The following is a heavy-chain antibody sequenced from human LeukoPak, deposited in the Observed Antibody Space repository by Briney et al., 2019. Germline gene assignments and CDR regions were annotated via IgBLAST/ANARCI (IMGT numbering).Heavy chain of an antibody. CDR3: ARDGPDGLTGIPDY. CDR1: GGSISSSSYY. J-gene: IGHJ4*02. V-gene: IGHV4-39*07. Sequence: PSETLSLTCTVSGGSISSSSYYWGWIRQPPGKGLEWIGSIYYSGSTYYNPSLKSRVTISVDTSKNQFSLKLSSVTAADTAVYYCARDGPDGLTGIPDYWGQGTLVTVSS. D-gene: IGHD1-20*01. CDR2: IYYSGST.